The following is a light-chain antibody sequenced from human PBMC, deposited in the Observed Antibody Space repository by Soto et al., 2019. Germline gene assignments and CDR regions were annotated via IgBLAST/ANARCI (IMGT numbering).Light chain of an antibody. Sequence: EIVLTQSPGTLSLSPGERATLSCRASQSVSSSYLAWYQQKPGQAPRLPIYGASSRATGIPDRFSAIGSGTDFTLTISRLEPEDFAVYYCQQYGSSSLTFGGGTKVEIK. CDR1: QSVSSSY. J-gene: IGKJ4*01. V-gene: IGKV3-20*01. CDR2: GAS. CDR3: QQYGSSSLT.